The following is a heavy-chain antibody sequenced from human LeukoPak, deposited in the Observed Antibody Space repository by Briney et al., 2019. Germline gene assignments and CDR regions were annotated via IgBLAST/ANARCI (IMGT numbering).Heavy chain of an antibody. CDR3: ARGGVTPYYYYGMDV. Sequence: SETLSLTCTDSGGSISSYYWSWIRQPPGKGLEWIGYIYYSGSTNYNPSLKSRVTISVDTSKNQFSLKLSSVTAADTAVYYCARGGVTPYYYYGMDVWGQGTTVTVSS. D-gene: IGHD2-21*02. J-gene: IGHJ6*02. CDR2: IYYSGST. CDR1: GGSISSYY. V-gene: IGHV4-59*01.